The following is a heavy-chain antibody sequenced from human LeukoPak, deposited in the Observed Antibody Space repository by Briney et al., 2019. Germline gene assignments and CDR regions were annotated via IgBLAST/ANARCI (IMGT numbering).Heavy chain of an antibody. CDR2: INSDGYSI. Sequence: PGGSLRLSCAASGFTFRGYWMHWVRQAPGKGLVWVPRINSDGYSITYADSVKGRFAISRDNAKNTLYLQMNSLIAEDTAVYFCTRAGYSSGFDSWGQGTLVTVSS. V-gene: IGHV3-74*03. CDR1: GFTFRGYW. CDR3: TRAGYSSGFDS. J-gene: IGHJ5*01. D-gene: IGHD6-19*01.